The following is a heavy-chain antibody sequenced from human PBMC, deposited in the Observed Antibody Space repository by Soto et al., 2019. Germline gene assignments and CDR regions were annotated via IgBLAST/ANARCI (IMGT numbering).Heavy chain of an antibody. CDR1: GYTFTSYA. Sequence: QVQLVQSGAEVKKPGASVKVSCKASGYTFTSYAMHWVRQAPGQRLEWMGWINAGNGNTKYSQKFQGRVTITRDTSASTAYMELSSLRAEDTAVYYCARPMTKDQVRAIAVAGTTAAPADFWGQGTLVTVSS. CDR2: INAGNGNT. V-gene: IGHV1-3*01. CDR3: ARPMTKDQVRAIAVAGTTAAPADF. D-gene: IGHD6-19*01. J-gene: IGHJ4*02.